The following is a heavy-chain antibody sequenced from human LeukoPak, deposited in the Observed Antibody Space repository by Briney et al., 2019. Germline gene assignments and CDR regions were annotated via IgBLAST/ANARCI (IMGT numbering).Heavy chain of an antibody. CDR1: GFTFSIYW. Sequence: GESLKISCAASGFTFSIYWMDWVRQAPGKGLVWVSRIKTDGSSTSYAASVKGRFTISGDNAKNTLYMQMNSLRAEDTAVYYCARERSSGWSDYWGQGTLVTVSS. V-gene: IGHV3-74*01. CDR2: IKTDGSST. D-gene: IGHD6-19*01. J-gene: IGHJ4*02. CDR3: ARERSSGWSDY.